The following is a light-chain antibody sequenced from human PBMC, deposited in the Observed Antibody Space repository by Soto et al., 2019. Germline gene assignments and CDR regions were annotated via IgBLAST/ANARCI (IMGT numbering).Light chain of an antibody. J-gene: IGLJ2*01. Sequence: QSALTQPASVSGSPGQSITMSCTGTSSDVGGYNFVSWYQQHPGKAPKLMIYAVSNRPSGVSNRFSGSKSGNTASLTISGLQAEDEADYYCSSYTSSSTLLFGGGTKLTVL. V-gene: IGLV2-14*01. CDR3: SSYTSSSTLL. CDR1: SSDVGGYNF. CDR2: AVS.